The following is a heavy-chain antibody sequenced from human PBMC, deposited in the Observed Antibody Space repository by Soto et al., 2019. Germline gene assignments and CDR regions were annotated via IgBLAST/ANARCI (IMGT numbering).Heavy chain of an antibody. J-gene: IGHJ4*02. Sequence: PGGSLRLSCVGSGFTFSNFGIHWVRQAPGKGLEWLAVVTSSGVNKFYADSVRGRFTISRDNAKNTLYLQMNSLRAEDTAVYYCARVQAARYSGSYYDVYYFDYWGQGTLVTVSS. D-gene: IGHD1-26*01. CDR3: ARVQAARYSGSYYDVYYFDY. CDR1: GFTFSNFG. CDR2: VTSSGVNK. V-gene: IGHV3-30*03.